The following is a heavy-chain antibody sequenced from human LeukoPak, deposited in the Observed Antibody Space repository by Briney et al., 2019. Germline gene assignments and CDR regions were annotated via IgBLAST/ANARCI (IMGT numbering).Heavy chain of an antibody. Sequence: KASETLSLTCTVSGGSISSYYWSWIRQPPGKGLEWIGYIYYCGSTNYNPSLKSRVTISVDTSKNQFSLKLSSVTAADTAVYYCARDSGEGYFDYWGQGTLVTVSS. CDR3: ARDSGEGYFDY. J-gene: IGHJ4*02. CDR2: IYYCGST. D-gene: IGHD1-26*01. CDR1: GGSISSYY. V-gene: IGHV4-59*01.